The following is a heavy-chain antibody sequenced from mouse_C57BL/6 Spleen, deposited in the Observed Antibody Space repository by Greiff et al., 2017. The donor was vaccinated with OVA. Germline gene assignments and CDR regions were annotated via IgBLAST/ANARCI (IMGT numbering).Heavy chain of an antibody. V-gene: IGHV1-15*01. CDR3: TRSHGYDRFAY. CDR2: IDPETGGT. CDR1: GYTFTDYE. Sequence: QVQLQQSGAELVRPGASVTLSCKASGYTFTDYEMHWVKQTPVHGLEWIGAIDPETGGTAYNQKFKGKAILTADKSSRTAYMELRSLTSEDSAVYYCTRSHGYDRFAYWGQGTLVTFSA. D-gene: IGHD2-2*01. J-gene: IGHJ3*01.